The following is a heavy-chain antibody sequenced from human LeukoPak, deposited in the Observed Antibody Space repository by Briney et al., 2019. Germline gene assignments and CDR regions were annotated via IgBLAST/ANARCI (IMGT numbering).Heavy chain of an antibody. CDR1: GFTFSSYS. D-gene: IGHD6-13*01. J-gene: IGHJ4*02. V-gene: IGHV3-21*01. CDR2: ISSSNDYI. Sequence: GGSLRLSCAASGFTFSSYSMNWVRHAPGKGLEWVSSISSSNDYIYYADSVKGRFTISRDNAKNSLYLQMNSLRAEDTAVYYCARVAVAAAGTDYWGQGTLVTVSS. CDR3: ARVAVAAAGTDY.